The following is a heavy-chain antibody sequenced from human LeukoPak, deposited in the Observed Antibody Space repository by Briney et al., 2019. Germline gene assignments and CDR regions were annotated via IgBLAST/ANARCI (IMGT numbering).Heavy chain of an antibody. CDR3: TKATQWLAFGY. V-gene: IGHV4-59*11. CDR1: GGSISSHF. Sequence: SETLSLTCTVSGGSISSHFWSWIRQPPGKGLEWIGNIYNSGTTNYNPSLESRVTISVDTSKNQLSLQLTSVTAADTAVYYCTKATQWLAFGYWGRGTLVTVSS. D-gene: IGHD6-19*01. CDR2: IYNSGTT. J-gene: IGHJ4*02.